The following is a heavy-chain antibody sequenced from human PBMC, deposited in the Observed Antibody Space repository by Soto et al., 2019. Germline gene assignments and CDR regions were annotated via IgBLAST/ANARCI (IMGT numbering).Heavy chain of an antibody. CDR2: VTAKGSST. Sequence: VQLLESGGGVVQPGGSLRLSCAATGFTFSVYAMTWVRQAPGKGLEWVSAVTAKGSSTYSADSVKGRFTISRDNSKNTPFLQRNSLIAVDTAVYYFASLGVGDWANYYYYYGMDVWGQGTTVTVSS. D-gene: IGHD2-21*02. CDR3: ASLGVGDWANYYYYYGMDV. V-gene: IGHV3-23*01. J-gene: IGHJ6*02. CDR1: GFTFSVYA.